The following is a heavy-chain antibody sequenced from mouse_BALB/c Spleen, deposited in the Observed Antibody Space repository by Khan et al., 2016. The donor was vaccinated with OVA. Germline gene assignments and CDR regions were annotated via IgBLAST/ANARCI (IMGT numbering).Heavy chain of an antibody. V-gene: IGHV9-2-1*01. CDR2: INTETGEP. CDR1: GYTFTDYS. Sequence: QIQLVQSGPELKKPGETVKISCKASGYTFTDYSMHWVKQAPGKGLKWMGWINTETGEPTYADDFKGRFAFSLETSASTAYLQINNLKNEDTATYYCARDGYDYVGYWGQGTTLAVSS. D-gene: IGHD2-3*01. CDR3: ARDGYDYVGY. J-gene: IGHJ2*01.